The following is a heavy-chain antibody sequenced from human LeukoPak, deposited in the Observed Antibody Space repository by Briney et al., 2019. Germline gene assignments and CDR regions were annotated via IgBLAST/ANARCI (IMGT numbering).Heavy chain of an antibody. Sequence: GGSLRLSCVTSGFTFSSYWMTWVRQAPGKGLEWVANINQDGHEKNYVDSVKGRFTISRDNPKNSLYLQMNSLRAEDTAVYLCVRDMDVWAQGTTVTVSS. CDR3: VRDMDV. V-gene: IGHV3-7*05. J-gene: IGHJ6*02. CDR1: GFTFSSYW. CDR2: INQDGHEK.